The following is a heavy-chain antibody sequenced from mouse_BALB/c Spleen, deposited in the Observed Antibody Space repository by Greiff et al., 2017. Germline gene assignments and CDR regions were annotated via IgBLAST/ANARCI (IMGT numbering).Heavy chain of an antibody. CDR1: GFNIKDTY. D-gene: IGHD2-4*01. CDR3: ARSFYDYGLAY. J-gene: IGHJ3*01. CDR2: IDPANGNT. V-gene: IGHV14-3*02. Sequence: VQLQQSGAELVKPGASVKLSCSASGFNIKDTYMHWVKQRPEQGLEWIGRIDPANGNTKYDPKFQGKATITADTSSNTAYLQLSSLTSEDTAVYYCARSFYDYGLAYWGQGTLVTVSA.